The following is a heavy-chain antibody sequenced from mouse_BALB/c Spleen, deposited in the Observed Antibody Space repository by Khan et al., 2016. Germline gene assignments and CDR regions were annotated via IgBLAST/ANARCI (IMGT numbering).Heavy chain of an antibody. V-gene: IGHV1S34*01. J-gene: IGHJ2*01. D-gene: IGHD2-2*01. CDR2: ISCYNGAT. CDR1: GYSFTGYY. Sequence: LVKTGASVKISCKASGYSFTGYYMHWVKQSHGKSLEWIGYISCYNGATVYNQRFKGKATFTVDTSSNTAYMQFNSLTSEDSSVFYSARPRYGFDDGCYFGYGGHGTTLTVSS. CDR3: ARPRYGFDDGCYFGY.